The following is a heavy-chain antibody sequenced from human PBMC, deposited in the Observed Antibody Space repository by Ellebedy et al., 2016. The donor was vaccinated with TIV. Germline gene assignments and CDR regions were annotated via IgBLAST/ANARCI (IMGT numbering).Heavy chain of an antibody. D-gene: IGHD3-10*01. CDR2: INQRGST. CDR3: ARVKRGSSGITFDYGMDV. Sequence: MPSETLSLTCAVYGGSFNGYFWAWLRQPPGKGLEWIGEINQRGSTDYNPSLKSRVTVSIDASKSHFSVKLTSVTAAETAVYYCARVKRGSSGITFDYGMDVWGQGTTVTVS. V-gene: IGHV4-34*01. J-gene: IGHJ6*02. CDR1: GGSFNGYF.